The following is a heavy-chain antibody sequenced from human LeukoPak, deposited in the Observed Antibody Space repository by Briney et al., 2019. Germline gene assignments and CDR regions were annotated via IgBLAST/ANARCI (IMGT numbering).Heavy chain of an antibody. CDR1: GFTSSSHS. J-gene: IGHJ1*01. D-gene: IGHD2-2*01. V-gene: IGHV3-21*01. CDR2: ISSSSSYI. Sequence: GGSLRLSCAPSGFTSSSHSMNWVRQAPGKGLQWVSSISSSSSYIYYADSVKGRFTISRDNAKNSLYLQMNSLRAEDTAVYYCARACSSTSCYLQYFQHWGQGTLVTVSS. CDR3: ARACSSTSCYLQYFQH.